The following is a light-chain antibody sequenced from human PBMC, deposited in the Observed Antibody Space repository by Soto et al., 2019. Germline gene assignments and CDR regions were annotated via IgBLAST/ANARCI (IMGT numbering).Light chain of an antibody. CDR1: EDIRSD. CDR3: LQFNSYPRT. J-gene: IGKJ1*01. V-gene: IGKV1-17*02. Sequence: DIQMTQSPSSLSASVGDRVTITCRASEDIRSDLGWYQQRPGRAPKRLIYATFTLQSGVPSRFSGSRSGTEFTLTIRNMQTEAFATYYCLQFNSYPRTFGQGTKVDIK. CDR2: ATF.